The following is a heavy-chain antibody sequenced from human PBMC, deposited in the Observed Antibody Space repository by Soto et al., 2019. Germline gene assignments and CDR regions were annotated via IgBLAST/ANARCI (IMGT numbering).Heavy chain of an antibody. J-gene: IGHJ6*04. Sequence: QVQLEQSGAEVKKPGSSVKVSCKASGGTFSNSAISWVRQAPGQGLEWMGGIMPIFRTPDYAQKFQGRVTITADESTNTAYMELSGLRSDDTAVYYCARDKDRLPLGGNYYYILDLWGKCTTVTVSS. CDR1: GGTFSNSA. D-gene: IGHD5-12*01. CDR2: IMPIFRTP. CDR3: ARDKDRLPLGGNYYYILDL. V-gene: IGHV1-69*12.